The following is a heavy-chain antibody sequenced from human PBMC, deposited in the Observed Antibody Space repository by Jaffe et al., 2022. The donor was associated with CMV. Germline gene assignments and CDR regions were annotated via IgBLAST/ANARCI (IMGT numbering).Heavy chain of an antibody. J-gene: IGHJ4*02. Sequence: QVQLVQSGAEMKKPGASVKVSCKASGYTFTDYFLHWVRQAPGQGPEWMGWISANNGGTNYAQKFQDRVTMTRDTSINTAYMELRSLTFDDTAVYYCARDGSGPRHWGQGTLVTVSS. D-gene: IGHD2-15*01. CDR2: ISANNGGT. V-gene: IGHV1-2*02. CDR1: GYTFTDYF. CDR3: ARDGSGPRH.